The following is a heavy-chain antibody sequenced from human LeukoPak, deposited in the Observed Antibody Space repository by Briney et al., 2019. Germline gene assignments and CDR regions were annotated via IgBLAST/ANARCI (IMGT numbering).Heavy chain of an antibody. V-gene: IGHV3-64*01. Sequence: GGSLRLSCAASGFTFSRYALHWVRQAPGKGLEYVSAISGNGGTTYYANSVKGRFTISRANSKNTLYLQMGSLRAEDMGVYYCARSCIPVIGSRLHCDRWGQGTLVTVSS. CDR1: GFTFSRYA. CDR2: ISGNGGTT. D-gene: IGHD2-21*01. CDR3: ARSCIPVIGSRLHCDR. J-gene: IGHJ5*02.